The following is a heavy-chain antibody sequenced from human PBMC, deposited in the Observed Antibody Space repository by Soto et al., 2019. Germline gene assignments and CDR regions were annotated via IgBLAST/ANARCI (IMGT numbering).Heavy chain of an antibody. CDR1: GFTFSSYA. J-gene: IGHJ2*01. D-gene: IGHD6-19*01. Sequence: EVQLLESGGGLVQPGGSLRLSCAISGFTFSSYAMSWVRQAPGKGLEWVSDISGSGDSTHYADSVKGRFTISRDNSKNTLHLQMNSLRAEDTAIYYCAKSACISGWYFDLWGRGTLVTVSS. CDR3: AKSACISGWYFDL. V-gene: IGHV3-23*01. CDR2: ISGSGDST.